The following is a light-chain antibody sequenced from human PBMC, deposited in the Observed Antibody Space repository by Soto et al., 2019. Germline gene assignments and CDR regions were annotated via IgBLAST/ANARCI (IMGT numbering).Light chain of an antibody. J-gene: IGLJ2*01. CDR1: SGHSSYA. CDR3: QTWGTGIHVV. Sequence: QAVVTPSPSASASLGASDKLTCTLSSGHSSYAIAWHQQQPEKGPRYLMKLDSDGSHTKGDAIPDRFSGSSSGAERYLTISSLQSEDEADYYCQTWGTGIHVVFGGGTKLTVL. CDR2: LDSDGSH. V-gene: IGLV4-69*01.